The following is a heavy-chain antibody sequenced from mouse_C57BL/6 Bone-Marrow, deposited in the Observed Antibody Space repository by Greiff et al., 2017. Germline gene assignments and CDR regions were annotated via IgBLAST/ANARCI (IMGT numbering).Heavy chain of an antibody. Sequence: VQLQQSGPELVKPGASVKISCKASGYTFTDYYMNWVKQSHGKSLEWIGDINPNNGGTSYNQKFKGKATLTVDKSSSTAYMELRSLTSEDSAVYYCARITTVVATGTGYWGQGTTLTVSS. V-gene: IGHV1-26*01. CDR1: GYTFTDYY. J-gene: IGHJ2*01. CDR2: INPNNGGT. D-gene: IGHD1-1*01. CDR3: ARITTVVATGTGY.